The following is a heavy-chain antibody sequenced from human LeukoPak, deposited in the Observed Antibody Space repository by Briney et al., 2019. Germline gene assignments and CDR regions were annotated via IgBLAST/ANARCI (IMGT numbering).Heavy chain of an antibody. CDR3: ARHRSPYDAFDI. J-gene: IGHJ3*02. CDR1: GGSINNNNW. V-gene: IGHV4-4*02. D-gene: IGHD1-26*01. CDR2: IYHSGST. Sequence: SSETLSLTCAVSGGSINNNNWWSWVRQPPGKGLEWIGEIYHSGSTNYNPSLKSRVTISVDKSKNQFSLKLNSVTAADTAVYYCARHRSPYDAFDIWGQGTLLTVSS.